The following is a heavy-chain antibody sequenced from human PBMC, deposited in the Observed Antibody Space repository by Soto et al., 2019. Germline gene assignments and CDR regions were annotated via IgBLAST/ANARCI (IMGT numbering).Heavy chain of an antibody. V-gene: IGHV3-23*05. CDR2: IDDENIA. D-gene: IGHD1-20*01. CDR3: TKRPMCARDCWYFDD. CDR1: GFNFRAYA. J-gene: IGHJ4*02. Sequence: EVRLLESGGGSEQPGGSLRLSCEASGFNFRAYAMYWVRQAPGKGLEWVSAIDDENIAYYADSVKGRFIITRDNSRNTLYLQMVGLRVEDTAIYFCTKRPMCARDCWYFDDWGQGTLVTVSS.